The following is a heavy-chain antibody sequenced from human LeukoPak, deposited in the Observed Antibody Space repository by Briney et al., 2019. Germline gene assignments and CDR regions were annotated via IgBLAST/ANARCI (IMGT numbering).Heavy chain of an antibody. V-gene: IGHV3-33*01. CDR1: GFSFSSHG. CDR2: VWYDGSNK. Sequence: GGSLRLSCAASGFSFSSHGMHWVRQAPGKGLEWVAVVWYDGSNKYYADSVKGRFTISGDNSKNTLYLQMNSLRAEDTAVYYCARDLSGMDVWGQGTTVTVSS. J-gene: IGHJ6*02. CDR3: ARDLSGMDV.